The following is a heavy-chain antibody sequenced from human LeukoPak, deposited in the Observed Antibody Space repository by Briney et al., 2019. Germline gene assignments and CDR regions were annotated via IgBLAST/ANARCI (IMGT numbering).Heavy chain of an antibody. V-gene: IGHV3-11*01. J-gene: IGHJ4*02. CDR1: GFTFRDYY. Sequence: PGGSLRLSCAASGFTFRDYYMSWIRQAPGKGLEWISYISSSRNDIYYADSVKGRSTISRDNAKNSLYLQMNGLSLDDTAVYYCARGLYCGGDCYPPYFDYWGQGTLVTVSS. D-gene: IGHD2-21*02. CDR3: ARGLYCGGDCYPPYFDY. CDR2: ISSSRNDI.